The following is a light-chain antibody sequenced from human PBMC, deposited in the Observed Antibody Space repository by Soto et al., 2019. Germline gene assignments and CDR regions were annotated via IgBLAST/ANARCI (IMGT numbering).Light chain of an antibody. CDR2: AAS. J-gene: IGKJ1*01. CDR3: QQANSFPWT. V-gene: IGKV1-39*01. Sequence: EIKMTQSPSSMCASVGDRITLTCRASQSISSYLNWYQQKPGKAPKLLIYAASSLQSGVPSRFSGSGSGTDFTLTISSLQPEEFATYYCQQANSFPWTFGQGTKVDIK. CDR1: QSISSY.